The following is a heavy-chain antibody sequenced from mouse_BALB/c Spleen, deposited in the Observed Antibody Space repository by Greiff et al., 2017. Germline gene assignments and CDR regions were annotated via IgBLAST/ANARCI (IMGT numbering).Heavy chain of an antibody. CDR1: GFTFSSYA. J-gene: IGHJ3*01. CDR2: ISSGGST. Sequence: DVHLVESGGGLVKPGGSLKLSCAASGFTFSSYAMSWVRQTPEKRLEWVASISSGGSTYYPDSVKGRFTISRDNARNILYLQMSSLRSEDTAMYYCARGAPYDYDAGRFADWGQGTLVTVSA. D-gene: IGHD2-4*01. CDR3: ARGAPYDYDAGRFAD. V-gene: IGHV5-6-5*01.